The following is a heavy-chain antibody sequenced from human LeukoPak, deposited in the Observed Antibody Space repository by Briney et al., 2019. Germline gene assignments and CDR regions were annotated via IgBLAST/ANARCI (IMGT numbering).Heavy chain of an antibody. J-gene: IGHJ4*02. D-gene: IGHD2-8*01. CDR1: GYTFTGYY. Sequence: ASVKVSCKASGYTFTGYYMYWVRQAPGQGLEWMGWINPNSGGTNYAQKFQGRVTMTRDTSTSTVYMELSSLRSEDTAVYYCARDYCTNGVCYPWTDWGQGTLVTVSS. V-gene: IGHV1-2*02. CDR3: ARDYCTNGVCYPWTD. CDR2: INPNSGGT.